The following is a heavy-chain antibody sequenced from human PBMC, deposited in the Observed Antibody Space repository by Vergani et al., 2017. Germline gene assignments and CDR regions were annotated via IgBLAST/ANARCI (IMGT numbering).Heavy chain of an antibody. CDR3: AKAFLSRFIVGATTIDY. Sequence: EVQLLESGGGLVQPGGSLRLSCAASGFTFSSYAMSWVRQAPGKGLEWVSAISGSGGSTYYADSVKGRFTISRDNSKNTLYLQMNSLRAEDTAVYYCAKAFLSRFIVGATTIDYWGQGTLVTVSS. J-gene: IGHJ4*02. D-gene: IGHD1-26*01. CDR1: GFTFSSYA. CDR2: ISGSGGST. V-gene: IGHV3-23*01.